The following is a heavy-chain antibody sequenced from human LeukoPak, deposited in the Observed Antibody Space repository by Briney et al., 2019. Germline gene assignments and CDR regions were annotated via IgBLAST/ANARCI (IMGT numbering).Heavy chain of an antibody. J-gene: IGHJ3*02. CDR3: ASPIVGADHDAFDI. CDR1: GYTLTAYY. CDR2: INPKSGDT. Sequence: ASVKVSCKASGYTLTAYYMHWVRQAPGQGLEWMGWINPKSGDTSYAQKFQGRVTMTRDTSISTAYMELSRLRSDDTAVYYCASPIVGADHDAFDIWGQGTMVPVSS. V-gene: IGHV1-2*02. D-gene: IGHD1-26*01.